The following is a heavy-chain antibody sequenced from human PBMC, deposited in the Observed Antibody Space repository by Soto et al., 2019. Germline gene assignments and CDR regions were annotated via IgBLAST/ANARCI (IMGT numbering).Heavy chain of an antibody. D-gene: IGHD3-3*01. CDR1: GGSISSGGYS. V-gene: IGHV4-30-2*01. CDR3: ARNVYDFWSGYPHFDY. Sequence: PSETLSLTCAVSGGSISSGGYSWSWIRQPPGKGLEWIGYIYHSGSTYYNPSLKSRVTISVDRSKNQFSLKLSSVTAADTAVYYCARNVYDFWSGYPHFDYWGQGTLVTVSS. J-gene: IGHJ4*02. CDR2: IYHSGST.